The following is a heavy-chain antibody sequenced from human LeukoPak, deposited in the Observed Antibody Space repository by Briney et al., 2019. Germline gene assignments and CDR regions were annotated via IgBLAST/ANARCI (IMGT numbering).Heavy chain of an antibody. CDR3: ARAKYSSSSYDNWFDP. CDR1: GFTFSSYA. CDR2: ISSNGGST. J-gene: IGHJ5*02. D-gene: IGHD6-13*01. Sequence: PGGSLRLSCAASGFTFSSYAMHWVRQAPGKGLEYASAISSNGGSTYYANSVKGRFTISRDNSKNTLYLQMGSLRAEDMAVYYCARAKYSSSSYDNWFDPWGQGTLVTVSS. V-gene: IGHV3-64*01.